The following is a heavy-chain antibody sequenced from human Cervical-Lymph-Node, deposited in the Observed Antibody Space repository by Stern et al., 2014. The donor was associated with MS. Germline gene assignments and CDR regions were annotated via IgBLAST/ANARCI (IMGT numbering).Heavy chain of an antibody. CDR2: IDWDYDK. Sequence: QVTLKESGPALVKPTQTLTLTCTFSGFSLSTSGMRVSWIRQPPGQALEWLARIDWDYDKFYSTSLKTRLNISTETSNKQEDVSMTNMDLVDTATYYCARSFYDYESAALGPFDYWGQGTLVTVSS. V-gene: IGHV2-70*04. CDR3: ARSFYDYESAALGPFDY. CDR1: GFSLSTSGMR. D-gene: IGHD3-22*01. J-gene: IGHJ4*02.